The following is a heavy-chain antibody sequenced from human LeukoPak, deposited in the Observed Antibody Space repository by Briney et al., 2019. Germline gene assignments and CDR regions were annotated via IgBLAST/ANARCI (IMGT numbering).Heavy chain of an antibody. CDR2: ISSSSSYI. CDR3: APPSYYYGSGSYPSFDY. J-gene: IGHJ4*02. V-gene: IGHV3-21*04. CDR1: GFTFSTYA. Sequence: GGSLRLSCAVSGFTFSTYAMTWVRQAPGKGLEWASSISSSSSYIYYADSVKGRFTISRDNAKNSLYLQMNSLRAEDTAVYYCAPPSYYYGSGSYPSFDYWGQGTLVTVSS. D-gene: IGHD3-10*01.